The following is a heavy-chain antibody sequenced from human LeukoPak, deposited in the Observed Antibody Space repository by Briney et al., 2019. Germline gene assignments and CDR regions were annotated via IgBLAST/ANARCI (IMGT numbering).Heavy chain of an antibody. J-gene: IGHJ4*02. Sequence: GGSLRLSCAASEFTFSSYGMSWVRQAPGKGLEWVSWISGNTANTYYADSVQGRFSISRDNAKNSLYLQMNSLRAEDTALYYCAKDTYPNYDILTGVLDYWGQGTLVTVSS. V-gene: IGHV3-21*04. CDR3: AKDTYPNYDILTGVLDY. D-gene: IGHD3-9*01. CDR1: EFTFSSYG. CDR2: ISGNTANT.